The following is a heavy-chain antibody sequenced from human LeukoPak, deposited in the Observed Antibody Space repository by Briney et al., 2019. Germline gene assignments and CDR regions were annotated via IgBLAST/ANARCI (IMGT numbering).Heavy chain of an antibody. Sequence: GGSLRLSCAASGFTFSSYAMSWVRQAPGEGLEWVSTIGGSGGSTYYADSVKGRFTISRDNSKNTLYLQLNSLRAEDTAVYYCATAPVGATGYFDYWGQGTLVTVSS. CDR2: IGGSGGST. V-gene: IGHV3-23*01. D-gene: IGHD1-26*01. CDR1: GFTFSSYA. J-gene: IGHJ4*02. CDR3: ATAPVGATGYFDY.